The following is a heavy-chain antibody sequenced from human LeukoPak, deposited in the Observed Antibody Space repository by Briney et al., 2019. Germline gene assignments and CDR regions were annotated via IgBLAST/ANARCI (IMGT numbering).Heavy chain of an antibody. D-gene: IGHD3-3*01. J-gene: IGHJ6*03. Sequence: SETLSLTCTVSGGSISSYYWSWIRQPAGKGLEWIGRIYTSGSTNYNPSLKSRVTMSVDTSKNQFSLKLSSVTAADTAVYYCARVHYDFWSWEYYYMDVWGKGTTVTVSS. CDR1: GGSISSYY. CDR2: IYTSGST. CDR3: ARVHYDFWSWEYYYMDV. V-gene: IGHV4-4*07.